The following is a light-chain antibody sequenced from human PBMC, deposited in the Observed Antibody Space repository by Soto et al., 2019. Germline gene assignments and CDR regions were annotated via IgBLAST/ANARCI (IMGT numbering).Light chain of an antibody. V-gene: IGKV1D-8*01. J-gene: IGKJ1*01. CDR3: QQYHSLPPT. CDR2: AAS. Sequence: VIWMTQSPSLLTASVGDSVTISCRGRQDIITYFTWYRQKPGTAPDLLIFAASSLENGVRSRFSGSGSVTDFTLTISRLQAEDFSTYYCQQYHSLPPTFGQGTKVEVE. CDR1: QDIITY.